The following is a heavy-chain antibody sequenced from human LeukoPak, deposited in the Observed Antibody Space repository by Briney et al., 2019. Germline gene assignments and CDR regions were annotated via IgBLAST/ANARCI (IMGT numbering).Heavy chain of an antibody. CDR2: INPSGGST. CDR1: GGTFSSYA. CDR3: ARDFSSGLSQPAYGGNPKDLLYY. V-gene: IGHV1-46*01. D-gene: IGHD4-23*01. Sequence: ASVKVSCKASGGTFSSYAISWVRQAPGQGLEWMGIINPSGGSTSYAQKFQGRVTMTRDTSTSTVYMELSSLRSEDTAVYYCARDFSSGLSQPAYGGNPKDLLYYWGQGTLVAVSS. J-gene: IGHJ4*02.